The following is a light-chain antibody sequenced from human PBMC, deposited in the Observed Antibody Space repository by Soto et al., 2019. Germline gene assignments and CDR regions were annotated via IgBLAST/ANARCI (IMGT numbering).Light chain of an antibody. J-gene: IGKJ1*01. Sequence: DIVMTQSPLSLPVTPGEPASISLRSRQXLLHSNGYNYLDWYLQKPGQSPQLLIYLGSNRASGVPDRFSGRGLGADFTLKISRVEAEDVGVYYCMQTLQTPTFGQGTKVDIK. CDR2: LGS. V-gene: IGKV2-28*01. CDR1: QXLLHSNGYNY. CDR3: MQTLQTPT.